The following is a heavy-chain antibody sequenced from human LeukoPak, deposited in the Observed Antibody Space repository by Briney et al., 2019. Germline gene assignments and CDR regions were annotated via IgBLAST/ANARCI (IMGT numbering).Heavy chain of an antibody. V-gene: IGHV4-59*01. J-gene: IGHJ4*02. CDR2: IYYSGST. Sequence: SETLSLTCTVSGGSISSYYWSWIRQPPRKGLEWIGYIYYSGSTNYNPSLKSRVTISVDTSKNQFSLKLSSVTAADTAVYYCARSITAAAGIFRVVGAFDYWGQGTLVTVSP. CDR1: GGSISSYY. D-gene: IGHD6-13*01. CDR3: ARSITAAAGIFRVVGAFDY.